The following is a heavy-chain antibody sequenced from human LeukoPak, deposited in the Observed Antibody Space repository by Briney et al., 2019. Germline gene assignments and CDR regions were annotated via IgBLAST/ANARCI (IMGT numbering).Heavy chain of an antibody. CDR3: AKDGCSSTSCYGYFDY. V-gene: IGHV3-30*18. J-gene: IGHJ4*02. CDR1: GFTFSSYG. CDR2: ISYDGSNK. D-gene: IGHD2-2*01. Sequence: GGSLRLSCAASGFTFSSYGMHWVRQAPGKGLEWVAVISYDGSNKYYADSVKGRFTISRDNSKNTLYLQMNSLRAEDTAVYYCAKDGCSSTSCYGYFDYWGQGTLVTVSS.